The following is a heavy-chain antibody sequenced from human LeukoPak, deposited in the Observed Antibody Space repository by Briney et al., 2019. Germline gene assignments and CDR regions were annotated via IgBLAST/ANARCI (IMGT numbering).Heavy chain of an antibody. V-gene: IGHV3-48*04. CDR3: ASSIAARPWNY. Sequence: PGGSLRLSCAASGFTFSSYSMNWVHQAPGKGLEWVSYISGGGSNIYYADPVKGRFTISRDNAKNSLYLQMNSLRADDTAVYYCASSIAARPWNYWGQGTLVTVSS. CDR1: GFTFSSYS. CDR2: ISGGGSNI. J-gene: IGHJ4*02. D-gene: IGHD6-6*01.